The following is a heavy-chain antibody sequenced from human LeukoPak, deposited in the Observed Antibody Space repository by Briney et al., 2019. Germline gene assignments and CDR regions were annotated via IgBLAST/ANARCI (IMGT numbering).Heavy chain of an antibody. CDR3: AKDHYDFWSGYLPLYYFDY. CDR2: IRYDGSNK. CDR1: GFTFSSYG. D-gene: IGHD3-3*01. J-gene: IGHJ4*02. V-gene: IGHV3-30*02. Sequence: GGSLRLSRAASGFTFSSYGMHWVRQAPGKGLEWVAFIRYDGSNKYYADSVKGRFTISRDNSKNTLYLQMNSLRAEDTAVYYCAKDHYDFWSGYLPLYYFDYWGQGTLVTVSS.